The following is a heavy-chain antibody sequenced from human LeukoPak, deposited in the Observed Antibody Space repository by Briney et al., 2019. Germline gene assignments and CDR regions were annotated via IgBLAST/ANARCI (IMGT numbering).Heavy chain of an antibody. Sequence: PSGTLSLTCAVSGGSISSTNWWSWVRQPPGKGLEWIGEIYHSGSTNYNPSLKSRVTISVDKSKNQFSLKLSSVTAADTAVYYCARVRYPWGGGYYYYYMDVWGKGTTVTVSS. CDR2: IYHSGST. D-gene: IGHD3-9*01. V-gene: IGHV4-4*02. J-gene: IGHJ6*03. CDR3: ARVRYPWGGGYYYYYMDV. CDR1: GGSISSTNW.